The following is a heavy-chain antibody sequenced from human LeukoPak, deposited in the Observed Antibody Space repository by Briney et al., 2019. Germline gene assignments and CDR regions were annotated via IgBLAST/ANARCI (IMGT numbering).Heavy chain of an antibody. CDR3: ARAQYGDAFDI. Sequence: GGSLRLSCAASGFTFNYAWMSWVRQAPGKGLEWVGRIKTDGSSTSYADSVKGRFTITRDNAKNTLYLQMNSLRAEDTAVYYCARAQYGDAFDIWGQGTMVTVSS. J-gene: IGHJ3*02. V-gene: IGHV3-74*01. CDR2: IKTDGSST. CDR1: GFTFNYAW. D-gene: IGHD4-17*01.